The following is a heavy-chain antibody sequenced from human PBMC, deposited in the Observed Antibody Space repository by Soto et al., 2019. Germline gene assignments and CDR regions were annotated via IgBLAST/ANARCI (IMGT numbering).Heavy chain of an antibody. Sequence: EVQLLESGGGLVQPGGSLRLSCPAPGFTLSSYAMSGVRKAQGKGRDGVSAISGSGGSTYYADSVKGRFTISRDNSKNTLYLQMNSLRAEDTAVYYCAKDRGIAAAESWFDPWGQGTLVTVSS. CDR3: AKDRGIAAAESWFDP. D-gene: IGHD6-13*01. V-gene: IGHV3-23*01. CDR1: GFTLSSYA. CDR2: ISGSGGST. J-gene: IGHJ5*02.